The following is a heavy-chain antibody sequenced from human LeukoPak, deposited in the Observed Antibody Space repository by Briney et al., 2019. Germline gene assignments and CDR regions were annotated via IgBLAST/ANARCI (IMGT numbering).Heavy chain of an antibody. CDR3: ASRGYSYGIFDY. J-gene: IGHJ4*02. CDR1: GGTFSSYA. D-gene: IGHD5-18*01. CDR2: IIPIFGTA. Sequence: GASVKVSCKASGGTFSSYAISWVRQAPGQGLEWMGRIIPIFGTANYAQKFQGRVTITTDESTSTAYMELSSLRSEDTAVYYCASRGYSYGIFDYWGQRTLVTVSS. V-gene: IGHV1-69*05.